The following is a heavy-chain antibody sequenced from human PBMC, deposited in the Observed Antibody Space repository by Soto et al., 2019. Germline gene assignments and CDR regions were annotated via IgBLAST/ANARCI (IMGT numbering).Heavy chain of an antibody. CDR3: AHRFDWYYFDF. CDR2: IYWDDDK. CDR1: GFSLSTTEVG. D-gene: IGHD3-9*01. J-gene: IGHJ4*01. V-gene: IGHV2-5*02. Sequence: QITLKESGPTLVKPTQTLTLTCTFSGFSLSTTEVGVAWIRQPPGKALEWLALIYWDDDKRYSPSLKSRHTITKHTYKNQVVLRMTNMDPVDTATYYCAHRFDWYYFDFWGQGTLVTVSS.